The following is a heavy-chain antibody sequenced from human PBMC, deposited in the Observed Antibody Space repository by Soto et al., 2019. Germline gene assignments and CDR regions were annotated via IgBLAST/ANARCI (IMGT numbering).Heavy chain of an antibody. Sequence: QVQLVQSGAEVKKPGASVKVSGKASGYTFTSYDINWVRQATGQGLEWMGWMNPNSGNTGYAQKCQGRVTMTRNTSKSKAYMELRRLRSEDTAVHYCATSVAGGRGGCFEPWGQGTLGTVSS. V-gene: IGHV1-8*01. CDR3: ATSVAGGRGGCFEP. J-gene: IGHJ5*02. D-gene: IGHD6-13*01. CDR1: GYTFTSYD. CDR2: MNPNSGNT.